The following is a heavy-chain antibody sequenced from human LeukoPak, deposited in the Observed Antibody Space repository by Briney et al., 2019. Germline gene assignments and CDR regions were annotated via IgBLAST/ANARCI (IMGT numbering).Heavy chain of an antibody. J-gene: IGHJ6*03. CDR2: IIPIFGTA. D-gene: IGHD3-9*01. V-gene: IGHV1-69*13. CDR3: ARSRYYDILTGYYGEHENYYYYMDV. Sequence: GASVKASCKASGGTFSSYAISWVRQAPGQGLEWMGGIIPIFGTANYAQKFQGRVTITADESTSTAYMELSSLRSEDTAVYYCARSRYYDILTGYYGEHENYYYYMDVWGKGTTVTISS. CDR1: GGTFSSYA.